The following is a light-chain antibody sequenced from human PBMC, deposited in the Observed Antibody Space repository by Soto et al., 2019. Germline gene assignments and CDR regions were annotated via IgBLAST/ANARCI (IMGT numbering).Light chain of an antibody. CDR1: QNIATQF. Sequence: VLTQSAGTLSLSPGERATLSCRASQNIATQFFTWYQQRPGQAPRVLIYGTSTRTTGIPDRFSGSGSGTDFTITISRLEPEDFGVYYCQQYRSSSGYTFGQGTKLEIK. J-gene: IGKJ2*01. CDR2: GTS. CDR3: QQYRSSSGYT. V-gene: IGKV3-20*01.